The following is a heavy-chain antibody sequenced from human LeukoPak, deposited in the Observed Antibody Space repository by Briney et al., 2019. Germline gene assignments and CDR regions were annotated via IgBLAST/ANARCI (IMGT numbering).Heavy chain of an antibody. J-gene: IGHJ3*02. Sequence: SEXXSLTCTVSGGSISSYYWSWVRQPAGKGLEWIGRIYTSGSTNYNPSLKSRVTMSVDTSKNQFSLKLSSVTAADTAVYYCARGPFEDAFDIWGQGTMVTVSS. CDR1: GGSISSYY. CDR2: IYTSGST. V-gene: IGHV4-4*07. CDR3: ARGPFEDAFDI.